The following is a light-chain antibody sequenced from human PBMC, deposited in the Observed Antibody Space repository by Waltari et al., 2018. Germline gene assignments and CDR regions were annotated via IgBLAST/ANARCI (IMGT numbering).Light chain of an antibody. V-gene: IGKV1-5*01. J-gene: IGKJ1*01. Sequence: DIQMTQSPSTLSASVGDRVTIPCRASQNINTYLAWYQHKPGKAPKLLIYGGSTLESGVPLRFSGSGSGTEFTLTISSLQPDDFATYYCQQYNSFPWTFGQGTKVEIK. CDR3: QQYNSFPWT. CDR1: QNINTY. CDR2: GGS.